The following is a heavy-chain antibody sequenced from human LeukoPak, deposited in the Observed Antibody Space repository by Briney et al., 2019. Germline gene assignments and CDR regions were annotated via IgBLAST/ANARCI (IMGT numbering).Heavy chain of an antibody. Sequence: GGSLRLSCAASGFTFSPYTMNWVRQAPGKGLEWVSSISGGNSYIYYADSVKGRFAISRDNAKNSVFLQMNSLRAEDTALYYCARDLTRIPTDAFDIWGQGTMVTVSS. CDR3: ARDLTRIPTDAFDI. V-gene: IGHV3-21*01. D-gene: IGHD2-15*01. CDR2: ISGGNSYI. CDR1: GFTFSPYT. J-gene: IGHJ3*02.